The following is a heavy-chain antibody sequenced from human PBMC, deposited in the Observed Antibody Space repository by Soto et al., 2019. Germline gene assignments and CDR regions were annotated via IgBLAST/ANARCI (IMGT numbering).Heavy chain of an antibody. D-gene: IGHD4-17*01. V-gene: IGHV1-18*04. J-gene: IGHJ4*02. CDR1: GYTFKNYG. Sequence: QVQLVQSGAEVREPGASVKVSCKASGYTFKNYGIIWMRQAPGQGLEWMGWISGYNANTKYAQKVQDRVNLTTDISTTTAYMELRSLRSDDTAVYYCARPFFGDHGIVDYWGQGTLVTVSS. CDR3: ARPFFGDHGIVDY. CDR2: ISGYNANT.